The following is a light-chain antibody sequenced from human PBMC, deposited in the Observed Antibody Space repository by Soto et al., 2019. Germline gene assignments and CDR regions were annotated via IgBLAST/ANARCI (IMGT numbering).Light chain of an antibody. V-gene: IGKV1-8*01. CDR1: QSIGTY. J-gene: IGKJ4*01. Sequence: AIRMTQSPSSFSASTGDRVTITCRASQSIGTYLAWYQQIPGRAPKLLIFAASTLQRGVPSRFSGSGSRTDFTLTISCLQSEDFATYYCQQYYNYPPTFGGGTKVEIK. CDR2: AAS. CDR3: QQYYNYPPT.